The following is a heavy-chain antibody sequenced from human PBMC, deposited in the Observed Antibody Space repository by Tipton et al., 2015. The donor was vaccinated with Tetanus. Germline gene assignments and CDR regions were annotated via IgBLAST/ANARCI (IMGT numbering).Heavy chain of an antibody. Sequence: QLVQSGAEVEKPGASVKVSCKASGYTFTSYYMHWVRQAPGQGIEWMGIINSSGGSTGYAQKFQGRVTMTRDTSTSTVYMGLSSLRSEDTAVYYWASRLAVAGNEYGMDVWGQGTTVTVSS. CDR2: INSSGGST. V-gene: IGHV1-46*01. J-gene: IGHJ6*02. CDR1: GYTFTSYY. CDR3: ASRLAVAGNEYGMDV. D-gene: IGHD6-19*01.